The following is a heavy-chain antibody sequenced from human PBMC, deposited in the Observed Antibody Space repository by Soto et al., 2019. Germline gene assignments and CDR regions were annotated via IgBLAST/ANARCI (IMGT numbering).Heavy chain of an antibody. CDR1: GYSISSSNW. CDR3: ARREIQGPIDY. D-gene: IGHD1-26*01. V-gene: IGHV4-28*01. Sequence: QVQLQESGPGLVKPSDTLSLTCAVSGYSISSSNWWGWIRQPPWKGLEWIGYIYYSGTNYYNPPLKSRVTMSVDTSKNQFSLKLTSVTAVDTAVYYCARREIQGPIDYWGQGTLVTVSS. CDR2: IYYSGTN. J-gene: IGHJ4*02.